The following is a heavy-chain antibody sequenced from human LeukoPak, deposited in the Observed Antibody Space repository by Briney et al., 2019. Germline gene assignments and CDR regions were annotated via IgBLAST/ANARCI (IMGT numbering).Heavy chain of an antibody. V-gene: IGHV3-23*01. CDR2: ISGSGEDP. CDR3: AKQFVDI. CDR1: GVTLSNYA. Sequence: GGSLRLSCVASGVTLSNYAMSWARQAPGKGLEWVSSISGSGEDPSYADSVKGRFTISRDNSRNTLYLQMNSLRAEDTAVYYCAKQFVDIWGQGTLVTVSS. J-gene: IGHJ5*02. D-gene: IGHD5-24*01.